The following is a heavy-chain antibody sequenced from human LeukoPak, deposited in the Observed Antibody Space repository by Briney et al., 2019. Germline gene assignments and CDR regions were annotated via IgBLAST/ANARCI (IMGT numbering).Heavy chain of an antibody. V-gene: IGHV4-4*07. D-gene: IGHD3-22*01. J-gene: IGHJ3*02. CDR1: GASISTHS. CDR2: IYASGST. CDR3: VRGLYDSSIYRAFHI. Sequence: SETLSLTCTVSGASISTHSWSWIRLPARKGLDWIGRIYASGSTNSNPSLQSRVTMSVDTSKNQFSLMLSSVTAADTAVYYCVRGLYDSSIYRAFHIWGQGTMVTVSS.